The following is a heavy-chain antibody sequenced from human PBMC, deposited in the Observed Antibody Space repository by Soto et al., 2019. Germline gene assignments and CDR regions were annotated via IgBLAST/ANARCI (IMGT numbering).Heavy chain of an antibody. J-gene: IGHJ6*02. D-gene: IGHD5-18*01. Sequence: SETLSLTCTVSGGSISTGDYYWSWIRQPPGKGLEWIGYIYYSGSTNYNPSLKSRVTISVDTSKNQFSLKLSSVTAADTAVYYCARESWGYSYGYSAYYYYYGMDVWGQGTTVTVSS. V-gene: IGHV4-61*08. CDR3: ARESWGYSYGYSAYYYYYGMDV. CDR2: IYYSGST. CDR1: GGSISTGDYY.